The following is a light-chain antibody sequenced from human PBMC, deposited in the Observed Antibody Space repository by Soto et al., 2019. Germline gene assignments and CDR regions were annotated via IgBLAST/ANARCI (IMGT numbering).Light chain of an antibody. Sequence: DIQMTQSPSSLSASVGDRVTIPCRASQSISSYLNWYQKKPGKAPKLLIYAASSLQSGVPSRFSGSGSGTDFTLTISSLQPEDFATYYCQQSYSTPLTFGGGTKVDIK. CDR1: QSISSY. V-gene: IGKV1-39*01. J-gene: IGKJ4*01. CDR2: AAS. CDR3: QQSYSTPLT.